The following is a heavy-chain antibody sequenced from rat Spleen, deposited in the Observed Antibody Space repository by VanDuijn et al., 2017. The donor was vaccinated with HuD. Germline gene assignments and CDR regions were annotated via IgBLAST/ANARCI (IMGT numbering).Heavy chain of an antibody. CDR1: GFTFSDYY. J-gene: IGHJ2*01. Sequence: EVQLAESGGGLVQPGRSLKLSCAASGFTFSDYYMAWVRQAPTKGLEWVASISYDGSSTYYRDSVKGRFTISRDNAKSSLYLQMDSLRSEDTATYYCARLRYNPFDYWGQGVMVTVSS. CDR3: ARLRYNPFDY. D-gene: IGHD1-5*01. V-gene: IGHV5-7*01. CDR2: ISYDGSST.